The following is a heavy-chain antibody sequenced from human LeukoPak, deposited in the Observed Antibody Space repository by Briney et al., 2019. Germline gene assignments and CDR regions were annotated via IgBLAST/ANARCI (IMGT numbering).Heavy chain of an antibody. CDR2: ISYDGSNK. V-gene: IGHV3-30*18. J-gene: IGHJ4*02. CDR1: GFTFSSYS. Sequence: GGSLRLSCAASGFTFSSYSMNWVRQAPGKGLEWVAVISYDGSNKYYADSVKGRFTISRDNSKNTLYLQMNSLRAEDTAVYYCAKSLLYSSCDYWGQGTLVTVSS. D-gene: IGHD6-6*01. CDR3: AKSLLYSSCDY.